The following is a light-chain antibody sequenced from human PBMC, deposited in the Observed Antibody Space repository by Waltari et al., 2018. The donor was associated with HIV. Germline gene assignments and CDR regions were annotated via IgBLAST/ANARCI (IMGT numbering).Light chain of an antibody. J-gene: IGKJ1*01. V-gene: IGKV1-27*01. Sequence: DIQMTQSPSSLSASVGARVTITCRASQDISNSLAWYQQKPGMVPKLLIYVASTLQSGVPSRFSGSGSGTYFTLTIASLQPEDSATYFCQNYNSAPWTFGQGTKVEI. CDR3: QNYNSAPWT. CDR1: QDISNS. CDR2: VAS.